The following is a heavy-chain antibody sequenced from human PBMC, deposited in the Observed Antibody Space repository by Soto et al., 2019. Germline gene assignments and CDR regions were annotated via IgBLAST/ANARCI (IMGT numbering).Heavy chain of an antibody. V-gene: IGHV1-69*01. CDR1: GGAFGRYS. J-gene: IGHJ4*02. CDR2: VIPVFNTS. CDR3: ARGDEMTAVTIFEY. Sequence: QVQLEQSGPEVRRPGTSVKVSCKASGGAFGRYSVSWVRQAPGRGLEWIGGVIPVFNTSNYSLKFQGRVAISADESASTVFMELRGLRSEDTALYYCARGDEMTAVTIFEYWGQGTQVTVSS. D-gene: IGHD4-17*01.